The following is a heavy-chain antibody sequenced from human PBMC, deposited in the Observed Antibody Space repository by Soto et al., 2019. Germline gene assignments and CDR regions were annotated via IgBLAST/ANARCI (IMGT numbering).Heavy chain of an antibody. CDR3: ARDEAAAAGNNWFDP. Sequence: PSETLSLTCAVSGGSISSSNWWSWVRQPPGKGLEWIGEIYHSGSTNYNPSLKSRVTISVDKSKNQFSLKLSSVTAADTAVYYCARDEAAAAGNNWFDPWGQGTLVTVSS. CDR1: GGSISSSNW. V-gene: IGHV4-4*02. CDR2: IYHSGST. D-gene: IGHD6-13*01. J-gene: IGHJ5*02.